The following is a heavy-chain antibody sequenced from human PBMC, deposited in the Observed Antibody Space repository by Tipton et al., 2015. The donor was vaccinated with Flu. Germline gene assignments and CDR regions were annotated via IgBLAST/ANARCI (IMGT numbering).Heavy chain of an antibody. CDR3: AKNMDSLFFFDF. V-gene: IGHV3-23*01. D-gene: IGHD2/OR15-2a*01. J-gene: IGHJ4*02. CDR2: MTGSGAGT. CDR1: GFSFSDYY. Sequence: SLRLSCAASGFSFSDYYMSWVRQAPGKGLEWVSTMTGSGAGTYSADSVKGRFTISRDNSKNTLYLQMDSLRADDTAIYFCAKNMDSLFFFDFWGQGTRVTVSS.